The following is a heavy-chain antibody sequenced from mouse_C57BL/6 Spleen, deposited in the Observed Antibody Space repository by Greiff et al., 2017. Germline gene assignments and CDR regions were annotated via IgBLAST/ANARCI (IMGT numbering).Heavy chain of an antibody. V-gene: IGHV1-64*01. Sequence: VQLQQPGAELVKPGASVKLSCKASGYTFTSYWMHWVKQRPGQGLEWIGMIHPNSGSTNYNEKFKSKATLTVDKSSSTAYMQLSSLTSEDSAVYYCARTGLGYYGSSPLWYFDVWGTGTTVTVSS. CDR2: IHPNSGST. CDR3: ARTGLGYYGSSPLWYFDV. J-gene: IGHJ1*03. CDR1: GYTFTSYW. D-gene: IGHD1-1*01.